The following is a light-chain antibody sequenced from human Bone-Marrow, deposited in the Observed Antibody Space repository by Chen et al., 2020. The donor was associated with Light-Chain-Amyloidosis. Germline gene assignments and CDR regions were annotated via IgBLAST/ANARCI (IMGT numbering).Light chain of an antibody. CDR2: DAS. CDR3: QQYEYLYS. CDR1: QDISNS. J-gene: IGKJ2*03. Sequence: DIQMTQSPSSLSASVGDTVTITCQASQDISNSLNWYQHKPGKTPKLLVWDASNLETGVPSRFSRTGSGAVFTLTISSLQPEDFATYYCQQYEYLYSFGQGTKLDMK. V-gene: IGKV1-33*01.